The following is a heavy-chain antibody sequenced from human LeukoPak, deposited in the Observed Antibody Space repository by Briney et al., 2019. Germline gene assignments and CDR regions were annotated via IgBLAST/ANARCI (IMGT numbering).Heavy chain of an antibody. D-gene: IGHD2-2*01. V-gene: IGHV3-30*04. Sequence: GGSLRLSCAASGFPFNSLAMHWVRQAPGKGLEWVAVISYDGSNKYYVDSVKGRFTISRDISKNTLCLQMSSLRAEDTAVYYCARDGVPAAPLNYYYGMDVWGQGTTVTVSS. J-gene: IGHJ6*02. CDR2: ISYDGSNK. CDR3: ARDGVPAAPLNYYYGMDV. CDR1: GFPFNSLA.